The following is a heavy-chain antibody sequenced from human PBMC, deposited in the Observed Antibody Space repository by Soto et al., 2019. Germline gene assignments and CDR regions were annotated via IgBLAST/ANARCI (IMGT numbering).Heavy chain of an antibody. CDR2: IKGYNGNA. CDR1: GYTFTTYG. V-gene: IGHV1-18*01. J-gene: IGHJ6*02. CDR3: ARMGDVPYYYYGMDV. D-gene: IGHD3-16*01. Sequence: QVQLVQSGAEVKKPGASVTVSCKASGYTFTTYGVSWVRQAPGQGLEWLGWIKGYNGNAKYAENLQGRVTMTTDTSTSTAYMELRSLRSDDTAVYYCARMGDVPYYYYGMDVWGPGTTVTVAS.